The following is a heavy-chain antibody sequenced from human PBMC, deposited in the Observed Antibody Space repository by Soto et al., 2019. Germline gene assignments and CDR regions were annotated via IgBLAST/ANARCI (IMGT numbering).Heavy chain of an antibody. V-gene: IGHV4-34*01. J-gene: IGHJ4*02. CDR3: ARVAVVVTAHYYFDY. CDR2: INHSGST. CDR1: GGSFWGYY. D-gene: IGHD2-21*02. Sequence: SETLSLTCAVCGGSFWGYYWSWIRQPPGKGLEWIGEINHSGSTNYNPSLKSRVTISVDTSKNQFSLKLSSVTAADTAVYYCARVAVVVTAHYYFDYWGQGTLVTVSS.